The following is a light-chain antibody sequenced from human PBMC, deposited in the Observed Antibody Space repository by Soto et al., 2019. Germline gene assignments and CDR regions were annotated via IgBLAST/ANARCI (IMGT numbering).Light chain of an antibody. V-gene: IGLV4-69*01. CDR2: LNSDGRH. J-gene: IGLJ2*01. CDR3: QTWGTGIQVL. CDR1: SGHSSYD. Sequence: QAVVTQSPSASASLGASVKLTCTLSSGHSSYDIAWHQQQPEKGPRFLMKLNSDGRHSKGDGIPDRFSGSSSGAERYLTISSLQSEDEADYYCQTWGTGIQVLFGGGTQLTVL.